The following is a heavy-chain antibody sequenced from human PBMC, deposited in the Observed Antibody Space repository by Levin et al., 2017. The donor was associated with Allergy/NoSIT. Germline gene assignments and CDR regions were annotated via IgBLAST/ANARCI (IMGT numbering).Heavy chain of an antibody. J-gene: IGHJ6*03. CDR2: LWNDRDKE. Sequence: GGSLRLSCAASGFSLNTYVMHWVRQAPGKGLDWVATLWNDRDKENYADSVKGRFTTSRDNSKNMLFLQMNSLRVEDTAVYYCARDDVDDWDDDDRWHYLDVWGEGTTVIVSS. CDR1: GFSLNTYV. D-gene: IGHD1-1*01. V-gene: IGHV3-33*01. CDR3: ARDDVDDWDDDDRWHYLDV.